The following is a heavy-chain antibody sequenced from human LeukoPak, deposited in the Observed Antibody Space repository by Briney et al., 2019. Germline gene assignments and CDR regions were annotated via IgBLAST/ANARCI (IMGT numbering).Heavy chain of an antibody. V-gene: IGHV4-39*01. J-gene: IGHJ4*02. D-gene: IGHD6-19*01. CDR3: ARVSHSSGWYFDY. Sequence: SETLSLTCTVSGGSISRSSYYWGWIRQPPGKGLEWIGSIYYSGSTYYNPSLKSRVTISVDTSKNQFSLKLSSVTAADTAVYYCARVSHSSGWYFDYWGQGTLVTVSS. CDR2: IYYSGST. CDR1: GGSISRSSYY.